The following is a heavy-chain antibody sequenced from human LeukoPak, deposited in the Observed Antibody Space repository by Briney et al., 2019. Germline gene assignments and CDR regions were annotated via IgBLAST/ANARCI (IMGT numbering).Heavy chain of an antibody. J-gene: IGHJ4*02. V-gene: IGHV1-46*01. Sequence: ASVKVSCKASGYTFTSYYMHWVRQAPGQGLEWMGIINPSGGSTSYAQKFQGRVTMTRDTSTSTVYMELSSLRSEDTAVYYCARADPLYIVLMVYATHLDDWGQGTLVTVSS. CDR1: GYTFTSYY. CDR3: ARADPLYIVLMVYATHLDD. CDR2: INPSGGST. D-gene: IGHD2-8*01.